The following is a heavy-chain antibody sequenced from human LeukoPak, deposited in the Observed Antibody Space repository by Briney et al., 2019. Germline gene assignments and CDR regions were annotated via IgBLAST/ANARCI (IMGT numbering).Heavy chain of an antibody. J-gene: IGHJ5*02. D-gene: IGHD4-17*01. Sequence: GGSLRLSCAASGFTFSSYEMNWVRQAPGKGLEWVSYISSSGSTIYYADSVKGRFTISRDNAKNSLYLQMNSLRAEDMAVYYCAKELDYGDYGDWFDPWGQGTLVTVSS. CDR3: AKELDYGDYGDWFDP. V-gene: IGHV3-48*03. CDR1: GFTFSSYE. CDR2: ISSSGSTI.